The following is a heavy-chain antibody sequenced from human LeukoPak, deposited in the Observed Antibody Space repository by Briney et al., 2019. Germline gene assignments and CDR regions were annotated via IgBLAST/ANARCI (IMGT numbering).Heavy chain of an antibody. CDR1: GFTFSSYA. J-gene: IGHJ6*03. CDR2: ISYDGSNK. Sequence: SGGSLRLSCAAPGFTFSSYAMHWVRQAPGKRLEWVAVISYDGSNKYYADSVKGRFTISRDNSKNTLYLQMNSLRAEDTAVYYCAREVVVAATYPYYYYMDVWGKGTTVTVSS. V-gene: IGHV3-30*04. D-gene: IGHD2-15*01. CDR3: AREVVVAATYPYYYYMDV.